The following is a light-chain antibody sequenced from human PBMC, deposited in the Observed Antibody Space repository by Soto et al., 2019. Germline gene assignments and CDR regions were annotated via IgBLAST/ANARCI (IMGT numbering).Light chain of an antibody. CDR3: QQYDVSPPFT. CDR1: QSVSSNH. J-gene: IGKJ5*01. V-gene: IGKV3-20*01. CDR2: GGS. Sequence: IVLTQSPVTLSLSPVERATLYFRASQSVSSNHLGWYPQKPGQAPRLLIYGGSSRATGIPVRFSGSGSDTNFTLTITRLDPEDYAIYYCQQYDVSPPFTFGQGTRLEIK.